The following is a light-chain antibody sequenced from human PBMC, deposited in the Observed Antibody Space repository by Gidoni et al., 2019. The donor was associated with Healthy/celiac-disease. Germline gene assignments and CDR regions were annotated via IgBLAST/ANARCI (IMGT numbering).Light chain of an antibody. V-gene: IGKV1-39*01. CDR2: AAS. J-gene: IGKJ1*01. Sequence: DIQMTQSPSSLSASVGDRVTITCRASQSISSYLNWYQHKPGKAPQLLNYAASSLQSGVPSRFSGSGSGTDFTLTISSLQPEDFATYYCQQSYSTPPTFGQGTKVEIK. CDR1: QSISSY. CDR3: QQSYSTPPT.